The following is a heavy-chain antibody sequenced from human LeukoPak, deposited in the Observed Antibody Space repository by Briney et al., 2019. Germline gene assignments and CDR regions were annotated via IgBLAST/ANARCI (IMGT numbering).Heavy chain of an antibody. CDR3: ARDRRYYDCSGYYFHWYFDL. CDR2: IYSGVST. J-gene: IGHJ2*01. Sequence: GGSLRLSCAASGFTVSSNYMSWVRQAPGKGLEWVSVIYSGVSTYYADSVKGRFTISRDNSKNTLYLQMNSLRAEDTALYYCARDRRYYDCSGYYFHWYFDLWGRGTLVTVSS. D-gene: IGHD3-22*01. CDR1: GFTVSSNY. V-gene: IGHV3-53*01.